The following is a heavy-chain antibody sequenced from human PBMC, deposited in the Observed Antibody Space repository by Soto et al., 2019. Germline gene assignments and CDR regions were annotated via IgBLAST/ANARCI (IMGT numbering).Heavy chain of an antibody. CDR3: ARGRWDRSGWYFDY. V-gene: IGHV3-23*01. D-gene: IGHD6-19*01. CDR1: GFTVSSYA. Sequence: EVQVLESGGGLVQPGGSLRLSCAASGFTVSSYAMTWVRQAPGKGLEWVSVISSTDGDTYYADSVKGRFTISRDNSKNTLFLQMNSLRAEDTALSYCARGRWDRSGWYFDYWGQGTLVTVSS. CDR2: ISSTDGDT. J-gene: IGHJ4*02.